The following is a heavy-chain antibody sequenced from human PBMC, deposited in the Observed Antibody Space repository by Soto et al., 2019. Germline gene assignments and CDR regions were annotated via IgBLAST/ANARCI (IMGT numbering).Heavy chain of an antibody. D-gene: IGHD3-16*02. J-gene: IGHJ6*02. V-gene: IGHV1-46*01. CDR2: INPSGGST. CDR1: GYTFTSYY. Sequence: ASVKVSFKASGYTFTSYYMHWVRQAPGQGLEWMGIINPSGGSTSYAQKFQGRVTMTRDTSTSTVYMELSSLRSEDTAVYYCAREPVKGPTHIDYGMDVWGQGTTVTVSS. CDR3: AREPVKGPTHIDYGMDV.